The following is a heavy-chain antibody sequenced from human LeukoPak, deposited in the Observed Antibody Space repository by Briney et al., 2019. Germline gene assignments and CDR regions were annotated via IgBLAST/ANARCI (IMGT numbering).Heavy chain of an antibody. J-gene: IGHJ6*02. CDR1: GGSFSGYY. Sequence: SETLSLTCAVYGGSFSGYYWSWIRQPPGKGLEWIGEINHSGSTNYNPSLKSRVTISVDTSKNQFSLKLSSVTAADTAVCYCARELYYYDSSGPWDYYGMDVWGQGTTVTVSS. D-gene: IGHD3-22*01. CDR3: ARELYYYDSSGPWDYYGMDV. V-gene: IGHV4-34*01. CDR2: INHSGST.